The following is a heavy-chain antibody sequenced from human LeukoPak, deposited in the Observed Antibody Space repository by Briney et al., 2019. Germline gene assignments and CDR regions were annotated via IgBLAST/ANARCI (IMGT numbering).Heavy chain of an antibody. J-gene: IGHJ3*02. D-gene: IGHD1-26*01. V-gene: IGHV3-23*01. CDR2: ISGNGFST. CDR1: GFTFRHFA. Sequence: GGSLRLSCAASGFTFRHFAMIWVRQAPGKGLEWVSGISGNGFSTYYADSVTGRFTISRDNSKNTVYLQMKSLRAEDTAVYFCAKDAWDLDAFDKWGQGAMVTVSS. CDR3: AKDAWDLDAFDK.